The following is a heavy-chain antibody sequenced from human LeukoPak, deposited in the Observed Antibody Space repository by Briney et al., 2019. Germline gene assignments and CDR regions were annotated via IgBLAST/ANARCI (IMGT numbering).Heavy chain of an antibody. D-gene: IGHD1-26*01. J-gene: IGHJ4*02. CDR1: GGSMSSSSYY. Sequence: SETLSLTCTVSGGSMSSSSYYWGWIRQPPGKGLEWIGSIYYSESTYQNPSLKSRVTISVDTSKNQFSLKLSSVTAADTAVYYCARTLSRWDPFDYWGQGTLVTVSS. V-gene: IGHV4-39*07. CDR3: ARTLSRWDPFDY. CDR2: IYYSEST.